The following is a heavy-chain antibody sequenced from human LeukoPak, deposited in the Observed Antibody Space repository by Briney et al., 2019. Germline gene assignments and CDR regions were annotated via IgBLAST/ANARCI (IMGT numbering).Heavy chain of an antibody. V-gene: IGHV3-21*01. Sequence: PGGSLRLSCAASGFTFSSYSMNWVRQAPGKGLEWVSSISSSSSYIYYADSVKGRFTISRDNAKNSLYLQMNSLRAGDTAVYYCARGNGLLWFGEDPSYYFDYWGQGTLVTVSS. CDR2: ISSSSSYI. CDR1: GFTFSSYS. CDR3: ARGNGLLWFGEDPSYYFDY. D-gene: IGHD3-10*01. J-gene: IGHJ4*02.